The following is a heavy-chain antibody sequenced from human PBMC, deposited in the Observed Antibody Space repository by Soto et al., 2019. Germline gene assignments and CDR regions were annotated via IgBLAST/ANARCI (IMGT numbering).Heavy chain of an antibody. J-gene: IGHJ6*02. CDR3: ARASEGYCSGGSCYSEKYYYYGMDV. D-gene: IGHD2-15*01. CDR2: IIPIFGTA. CDR1: GGTFSSYA. Sequence: QVQLVQSGAEVKKPGSSVKVSCKASGGTFSSYAISWVRQAPGQGLEWMGGIIPIFGTANYAQKFQGRVPITADESTSTAYMELSSLRSEDTAVYYCARASEGYCSGGSCYSEKYYYYGMDVWGQGTTVTVSS. V-gene: IGHV1-69*01.